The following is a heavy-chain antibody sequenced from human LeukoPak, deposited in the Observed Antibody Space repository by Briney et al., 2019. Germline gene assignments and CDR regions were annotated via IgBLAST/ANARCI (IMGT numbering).Heavy chain of an antibody. D-gene: IGHD1-26*01. J-gene: IGHJ4*02. CDR3: ANINGGSYRGTDY. CDR2: IWYDGSNK. CDR1: GFTFSSYG. V-gene: IGHV3-33*06. Sequence: HPGGSLRLSCAASGFTFSSYGMHWVRQAPGKGLEWVAVIWYDGSNKYYADSVKGRFTISRDNSKNTLYLQMNSLRAEDTAVYYCANINGGSYRGTDYWGQGTLVTVSS.